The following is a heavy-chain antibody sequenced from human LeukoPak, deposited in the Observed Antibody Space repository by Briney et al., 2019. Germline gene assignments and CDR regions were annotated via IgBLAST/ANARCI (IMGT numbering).Heavy chain of an antibody. V-gene: IGHV3-21*01. J-gene: IGHJ3*02. Sequence: GGSLRLSCAASGFTFSSYSMSWVRQAPGKGLEWVSSISSSSSYIYYADSVKGRFTISRDNAKNSLYLQMNSLRAEDTAVYYCARDRGYSHDAFDIWGQGTMVTVSS. CDR1: GFTFSSYS. D-gene: IGHD1-26*01. CDR3: ARDRGYSHDAFDI. CDR2: ISSSSSYI.